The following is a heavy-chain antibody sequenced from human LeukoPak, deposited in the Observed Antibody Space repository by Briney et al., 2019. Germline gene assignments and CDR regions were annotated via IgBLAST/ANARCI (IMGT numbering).Heavy chain of an antibody. D-gene: IGHD3-3*01. Sequence: GASVKVSCKASGYAFIRCPIIWVRQAPGQGLEWMGWISTYNGDTTYAQKFQDRVSMTTDTSTGTASMELRSLRSDDTAVYYCARERDTVLAPYFDYWGQGTLVTVS. CDR1: GYAFIRCP. CDR3: ARERDTVLAPYFDY. CDR2: ISTYNGDT. V-gene: IGHV1-18*01. J-gene: IGHJ4*02.